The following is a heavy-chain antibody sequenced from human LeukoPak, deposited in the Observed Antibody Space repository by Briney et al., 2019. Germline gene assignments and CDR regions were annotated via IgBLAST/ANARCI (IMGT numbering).Heavy chain of an antibody. D-gene: IGHD3-22*01. J-gene: IGHJ6*02. CDR2: IKQHGSEK. CDR3: ARQGSITMIVVLNHYGMDV. Sequence: GGSLRLSCAASGFTFSSYWMSWVRQAPGKGLEWVANIKQHGSEKYYVDSVKGRFTISRDNAKNSLYLQMNSLRAEDTAVYYCARQGSITMIVVLNHYGMDVWGQGTTVTVSS. CDR1: GFTFSSYW. V-gene: IGHV3-7*01.